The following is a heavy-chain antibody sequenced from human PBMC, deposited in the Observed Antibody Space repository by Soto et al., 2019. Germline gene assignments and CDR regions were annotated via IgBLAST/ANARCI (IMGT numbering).Heavy chain of an antibody. J-gene: IGHJ4*02. CDR2: LNPNTGAT. CDR1: EYTFTDNY. V-gene: IGHV1-2*02. D-gene: IGHD2-2*01. CDR3: ARQSCSSTSCFFDY. Sequence: ASVKVSCKTSEYTFTDNYIYWLRQAPGQGLEWMGWLNPNTGATDFAQRFQGRVTLTSDTSISTAYMELSRLTSDDTAVFYCARQSCSSTSCFFDYWGQGTLVTVSS.